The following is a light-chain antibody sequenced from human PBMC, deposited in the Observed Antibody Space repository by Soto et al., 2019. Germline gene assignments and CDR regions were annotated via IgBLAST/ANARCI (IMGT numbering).Light chain of an antibody. CDR1: QSISSW. CDR3: QKYNRAPPT. J-gene: IGKJ1*01. CDR2: KAS. Sequence: DIQMTQSPSTLSASVGDRVTITCRASQSISSWLAWYQQKPREAPKLLIYKASILESGVPSRFSGSGSGTEFTLTIRSLQPEDFATYYCQKYNRAPPTFGQGTKVDIK. V-gene: IGKV1-5*03.